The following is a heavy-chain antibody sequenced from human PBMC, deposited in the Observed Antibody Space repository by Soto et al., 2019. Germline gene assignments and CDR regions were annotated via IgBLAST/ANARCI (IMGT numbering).Heavy chain of an antibody. CDR2: IYYSGST. V-gene: IGHV4-59*08. Sequence: PSETLSLTCTVSGDSISSYYWSWIRQPPGKGLEWIGYIYYSGSTNYNPSLKSRVTISVDTSKNQFSLKLSSVTAADTAVYYCARRYSGYDYYYYYYMDVWGKGTTVTVSS. D-gene: IGHD5-12*01. CDR3: ARRYSGYDYYYYYYMDV. CDR1: GDSISSYY. J-gene: IGHJ6*03.